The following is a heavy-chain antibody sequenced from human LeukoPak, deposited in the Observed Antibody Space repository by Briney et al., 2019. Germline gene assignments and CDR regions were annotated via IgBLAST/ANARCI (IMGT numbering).Heavy chain of an antibody. Sequence: PVASVKVSCKVSGYTLTELSMHWVRQAPGKGLEWMGGFDPEDGETIYAQKFQGRVTMTEDTSTDTAYMELSSLSSEDTGVYYCATRGGYYYGSGSYYSFDYWGQGTLVTVSS. CDR2: FDPEDGET. CDR1: GYTLTELS. J-gene: IGHJ4*02. CDR3: ATRGGYYYGSGSYYSFDY. D-gene: IGHD3-10*01. V-gene: IGHV1-24*01.